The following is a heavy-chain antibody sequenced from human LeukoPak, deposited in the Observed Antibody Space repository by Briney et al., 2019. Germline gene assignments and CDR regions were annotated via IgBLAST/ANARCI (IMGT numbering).Heavy chain of an antibody. J-gene: IGHJ6*03. CDR2: IFYSGIT. V-gene: IGHV4-59*01. Sequence: SETLSLTCTVSGDSITSYFWSWIRQPPGKGLEWVGYIFYSGITNYNPSLKSRVTISVDTSKNQFSLKLSSVTAADTAVYYCARDISIAVAGNLYYYYYMDVWGKGTTVTVSS. D-gene: IGHD6-19*01. CDR3: ARDISIAVAGNLYYYYYMDV. CDR1: GDSITSYF.